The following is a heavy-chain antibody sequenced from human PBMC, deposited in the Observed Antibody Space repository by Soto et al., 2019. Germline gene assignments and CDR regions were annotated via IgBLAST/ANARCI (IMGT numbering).Heavy chain of an antibody. CDR3: ARSKRNYYYGMDV. CDR2: IYYSGST. V-gene: IGHV4-59*01. CDR1: GGSISSYY. Sequence: SETLSLTCTVSGGSISSYYWSWIRQPPGKGLEWIGYIYYSGSTNYNPSLKSRVTISVGTSKNQFSLKLSSVTAADTAVYYCARSKRNYYYGMDVWGQGTTVTVSS. J-gene: IGHJ6*02.